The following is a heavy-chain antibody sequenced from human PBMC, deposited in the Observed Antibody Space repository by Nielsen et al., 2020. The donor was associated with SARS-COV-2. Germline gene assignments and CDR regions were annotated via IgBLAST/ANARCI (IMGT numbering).Heavy chain of an antibody. CDR1: GGSFSGYY. J-gene: IGHJ4*02. V-gene: IGHV4-34*01. CDR3: ARHGSSAPFDY. Sequence: SETLSLTCAVYGGSFSGYYWSWIRQPPGKGLEWIGEINHSGSTNYNPSLKSRVTISVDTSKNQFSLKLSSVTAADTAVYYCARHGSSAPFDYWGQGTLVTVSS. D-gene: IGHD1-26*01. CDR2: INHSGST.